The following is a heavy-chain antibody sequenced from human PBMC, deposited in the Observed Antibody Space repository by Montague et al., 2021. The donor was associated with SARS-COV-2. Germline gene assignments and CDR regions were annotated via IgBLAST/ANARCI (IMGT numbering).Heavy chain of an antibody. D-gene: IGHD2-15*01. CDR1: GGSFTGYS. Sequence: SETLSLTCAVDGGSFTGYSWNWIRQPPGKGLEWIGEVKHPGGTNYNPSLKSRVTISIDMSKNQFSLNLESVTAADTAVYYCARPGSGSCHRFEYWGQGTLVTVSS. J-gene: IGHJ4*02. CDR3: ARPGSGSCHRFEY. CDR2: VKHPGGT. V-gene: IGHV4-34*01.